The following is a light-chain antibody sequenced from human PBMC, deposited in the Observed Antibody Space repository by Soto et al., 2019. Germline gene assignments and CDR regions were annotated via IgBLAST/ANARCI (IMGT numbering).Light chain of an antibody. CDR3: QQYGSSPET. CDR2: GVS. V-gene: IGKV3-20*01. Sequence: EIVLTQSPGTLSLSPGEGATLSCRASQSISSSYVAWYQQKPGQAPRLLIYGVSSRATGISDRFSGSGSGTDFTLTISRLEPEDFAVYYCQQYGSSPETFGQGTKVDIK. CDR1: QSISSSY. J-gene: IGKJ1*01.